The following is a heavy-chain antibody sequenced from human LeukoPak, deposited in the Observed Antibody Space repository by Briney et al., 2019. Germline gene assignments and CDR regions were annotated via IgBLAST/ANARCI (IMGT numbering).Heavy chain of an antibody. V-gene: IGHV1-8*01. Sequence: ASVKVSCKASGYTFTSYDINWVRQATGQGLEWMGWMNPNSGNTGYAQKFQGRVTMTRSTSISTAYMELSSLRSEDTAVYYCARGLRYYGSGSYYNGRNWFDPWGQGTLVTVSS. CDR2: MNPNSGNT. J-gene: IGHJ5*02. D-gene: IGHD3-10*01. CDR3: ARGLRYYGSGSYYNGRNWFDP. CDR1: GYTFTSYD.